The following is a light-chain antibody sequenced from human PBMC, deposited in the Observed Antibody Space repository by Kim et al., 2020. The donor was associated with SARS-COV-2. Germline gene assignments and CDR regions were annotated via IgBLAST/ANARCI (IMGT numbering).Light chain of an antibody. V-gene: IGLV3-25*03. CDR2: EDT. J-gene: IGLJ3*02. CDR1: ALPKQY. CDR3: QSADSSDTFWV. Sequence: SYELTQPPSVSVSPGQTARITCSGDALPKQYAYWFQQNPRQAPVVVMYEDTERPSGIPERFSGSTSGTTVTLTISGVPAEDEADYYCQSADSSDTFWVFG.